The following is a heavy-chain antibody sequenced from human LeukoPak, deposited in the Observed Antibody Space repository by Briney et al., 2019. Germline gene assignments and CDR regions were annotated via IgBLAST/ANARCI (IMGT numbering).Heavy chain of an antibody. V-gene: IGHV4-59*01. CDR3: ARAEGYSYGYYWFDP. CDR2: ISYIGST. J-gene: IGHJ5*02. D-gene: IGHD5-18*01. Sequence: GSLRLSCAASGFTFTNSWMTWVRQPPGKGLEWIGYISYIGSTNYNPSLKSRVTISVDTSKTQFSLKMTSVTAADTAVYYCARAEGYSYGYYWFDPWGQGTLVTVSS. CDR1: GFTFTNSW.